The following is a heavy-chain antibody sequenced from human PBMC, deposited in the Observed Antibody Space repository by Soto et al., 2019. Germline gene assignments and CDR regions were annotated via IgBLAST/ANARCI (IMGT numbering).Heavy chain of an antibody. V-gene: IGHV4-59*01. D-gene: IGHD3-10*01. J-gene: IGHJ5*02. CDR1: GGSISSYY. CDR2: IYYSGST. Sequence: PSETLSLTCTVSGGSISSYYWSWIRQPPGKGLEWIGYIYYSGSTNYNPSLKSRVTISVDTSKNQFSLKLSSVTAADTAVYYCARTRRRPGDHWFDPWGQGNLVTVSS. CDR3: ARTRRRPGDHWFDP.